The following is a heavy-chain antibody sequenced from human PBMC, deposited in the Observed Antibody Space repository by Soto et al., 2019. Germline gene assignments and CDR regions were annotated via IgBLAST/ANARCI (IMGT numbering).Heavy chain of an antibody. CDR2: ISISGDST. D-gene: IGHD3-16*01. J-gene: IGHJ4*02. Sequence: EVQLLESGGGLVQPGGSLRLSCAASGFTFGGYAMSWVRQVPGKGLEWVSTISISGDSTYYADSVKGRFTISRDNSKNTLYLQMNSRRAEDTALYSCAKTLLDYWGQGTLVTVSS. CDR1: GFTFGGYA. V-gene: IGHV3-23*01. CDR3: AKTLLDY.